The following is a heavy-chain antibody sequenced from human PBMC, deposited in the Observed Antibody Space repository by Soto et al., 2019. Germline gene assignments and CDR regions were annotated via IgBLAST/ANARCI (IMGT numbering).Heavy chain of an antibody. D-gene: IGHD3-22*01. CDR1: GGTFSSYA. Sequence: QVQLVQSGAEVKKPGSSVKVSCQASGGTFSSYAISWVRQAPGQGLEWMGGIIPIFGTANYAQKFQGRVTSTADESTSTYYTELSSVGSEDTAGYYHARANYYYCSGQRLGFDRWGRGALVTVTS. CDR3: ARANYYYCSGQRLGFDR. V-gene: IGHV1-69*01. CDR2: IIPIFGTA. J-gene: IGHJ5*01.